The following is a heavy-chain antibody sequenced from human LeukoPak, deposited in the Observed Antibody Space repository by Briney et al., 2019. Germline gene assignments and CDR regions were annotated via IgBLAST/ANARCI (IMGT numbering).Heavy chain of an antibody. CDR2: MNPNSDNT. CDR3: ARVDAVYWCDYYYYYYMDV. Sequence: ASVTVSCKSSVYTFTSYDINWVRQATGQGLEWMGWMNPNSDNTGYAHKFQGRVTMTRNTCISTAYMELSSLRSEDTAVYYCARVDAVYWCDYYYYYYMDVWGKGTTVTVSS. J-gene: IGHJ6*03. V-gene: IGHV1-8*01. D-gene: IGHD2-15*01. CDR1: VYTFTSYD.